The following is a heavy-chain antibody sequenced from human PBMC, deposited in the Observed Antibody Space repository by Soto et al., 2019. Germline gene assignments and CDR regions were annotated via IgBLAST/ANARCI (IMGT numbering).Heavy chain of an antibody. CDR3: TSRGVVGASLTIY. CDR2: IKSKTDDGTT. D-gene: IGHD1-26*01. V-gene: IGHV3-15*07. Sequence: EVQLVESGGDLVKPGGSLRLSCAASGFTFKNAWMNWVRQAPGKGLEWVGRIKSKTDDGTTDYAAPVKGRFTISRDDSHNTVYLQMDSLKTEDTAVYYCTSRGVVGASLTIYWGQGTLVTVYS. CDR1: GFTFKNAW. J-gene: IGHJ4*02.